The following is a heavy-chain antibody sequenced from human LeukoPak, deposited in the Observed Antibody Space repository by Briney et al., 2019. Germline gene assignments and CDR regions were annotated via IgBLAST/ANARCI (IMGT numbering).Heavy chain of an antibody. J-gene: IGHJ4*02. D-gene: IGHD6-13*01. CDR1: GGSVRSGGYH. CDR2: IHDTGNT. CDR3: ARGRAAGDFDY. Sequence: PSETLSLTCAVSGGSVRSGGYHWTWIRQPPGKGLECIGHIHDTGNTYYNPSFRSRVTISVDRAKNQFSLNLTSVAATDTAVYYCARGRAAGDFDYWGLGSLVIVSS. V-gene: IGHV4-30-2*01.